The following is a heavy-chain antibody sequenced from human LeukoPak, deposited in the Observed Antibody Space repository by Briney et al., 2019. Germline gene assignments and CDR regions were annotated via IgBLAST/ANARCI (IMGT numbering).Heavy chain of an antibody. CDR2: INPSGGST. V-gene: IGHV1-46*01. Sequence: ASVKVSCEASGYTFTSYYMHWVRQAPGQGLEWMGIINPSGGSTSYAQKFQGRVTMTRDTSTSTVYMELSSLRSEDTAVYYCARGRVRWLQLSGDNWFDPWGQGTLVTVSS. J-gene: IGHJ5*02. D-gene: IGHD5-24*01. CDR3: ARGRVRWLQLSGDNWFDP. CDR1: GYTFTSYY.